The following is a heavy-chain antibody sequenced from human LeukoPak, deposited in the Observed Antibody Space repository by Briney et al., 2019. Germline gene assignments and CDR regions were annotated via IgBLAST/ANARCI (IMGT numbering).Heavy chain of an antibody. D-gene: IGHD6-19*01. CDR3: ARDRWAGILDY. J-gene: IGHJ4*02. CDR1: GFTFNSYS. V-gene: IGHV3-21*01. CDR2: ISSSSSYI. Sequence: GGSLRLSCAASGFTFNSYSMNWVRQAPGKGLEWVSSISSSSSYIYYADSVKGRFTISRDNAKNSLYLQMNSLRAEDTAVYYCARDRWAGILDYWGQGTLVTVSS.